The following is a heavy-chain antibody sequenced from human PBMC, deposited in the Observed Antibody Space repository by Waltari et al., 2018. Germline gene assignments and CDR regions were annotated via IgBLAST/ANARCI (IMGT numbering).Heavy chain of an antibody. Sequence: EVQLLESGGGLVQPGGSLSLSCAASGFTFDNYAMGCVRQAPGRGLEWVSVFYSGGTTYYADSVKGRFTISRDNSKNTLYLQMNSLRAEDTAVYYCAKDSSPFLEHRVYYYYYMDVWGKGTTVTVSS. CDR3: AKDSSPFLEHRVYYYYYMDV. D-gene: IGHD3-3*01. CDR2: FYSGGTT. V-gene: IGHV3-23*03. CDR1: GFTFDNYA. J-gene: IGHJ6*03.